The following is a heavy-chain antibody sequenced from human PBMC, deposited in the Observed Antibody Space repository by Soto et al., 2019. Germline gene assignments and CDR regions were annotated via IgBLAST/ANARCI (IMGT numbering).Heavy chain of an antibody. CDR3: ARGVATIGP. D-gene: IGHD5-12*01. J-gene: IGHJ5*02. CDR2: IYYSGST. Sequence: SETLSLTCTVSGDSISSYYWSWIRQPPGKGLEWIGYIYYSGSTNYNPSLKSRVTISVDTPKNQLSLKLTSVTAADTAVYYCARGVATIGPWGQGTLVTVS. V-gene: IGHV4-59*01. CDR1: GDSISSYY.